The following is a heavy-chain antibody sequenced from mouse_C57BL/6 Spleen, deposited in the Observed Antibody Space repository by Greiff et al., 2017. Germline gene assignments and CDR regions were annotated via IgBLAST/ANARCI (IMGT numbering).Heavy chain of an antibody. CDR1: GYTFTDYN. Sequence: EVQLQQSGPELVKPGASVKIPCKASGYTFTDYNMDWVKQSHGKSLEWIGDINPNNGGTIYNQKFKGKATLTVDKSSSTAYMELRSLTSEDTAVYYCARAGDYGNYWYFDVWGTGTTVTVAS. D-gene: IGHD2-1*01. CDR3: ARAGDYGNYWYFDV. V-gene: IGHV1-18*01. CDR2: INPNNGGT. J-gene: IGHJ1*03.